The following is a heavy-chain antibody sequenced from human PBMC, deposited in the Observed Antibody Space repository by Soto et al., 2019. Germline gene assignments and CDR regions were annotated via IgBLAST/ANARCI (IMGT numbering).Heavy chain of an antibody. Sequence: EVQLLESGGGLVQPGGSLRLSCAASGFTFSSYAMSWVRQAPGEGLEWVSAIDASGRDTKHADSVKGRFTISRDNSKNTLFLQMNSLRAADTAVYCCAPEYLLAYWGQGTLVTASS. V-gene: IGHV3-23*01. J-gene: IGHJ4*02. CDR1: GFTFSSYA. D-gene: IGHD6-6*01. CDR2: IDASGRDT. CDR3: APEYLLAY.